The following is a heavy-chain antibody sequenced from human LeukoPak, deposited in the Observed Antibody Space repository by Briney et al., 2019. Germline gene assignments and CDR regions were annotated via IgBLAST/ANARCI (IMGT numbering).Heavy chain of an antibody. CDR1: GFTFSSYA. J-gene: IGHJ4*02. Sequence: GGSLRLSCAASGFTFSSYAMSWVRQAPGKGLEWVANIKQDGSEKYYVDSVKGRFTISRDNAKNSLYLQMNSLRAEDTAVYYCARDLSTPLGGYYMSGFDYWGQGTLVTVSS. CDR2: IKQDGSEK. V-gene: IGHV3-7*01. D-gene: IGHD3-3*01. CDR3: ARDLSTPLGGYYMSGFDY.